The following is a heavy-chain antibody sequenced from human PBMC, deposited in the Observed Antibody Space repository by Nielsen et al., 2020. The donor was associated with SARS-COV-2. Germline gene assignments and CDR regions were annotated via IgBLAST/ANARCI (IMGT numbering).Heavy chain of an antibody. CDR2: INHSGST. CDR1: GGSFSGYY. CDR3: ARYYVSGMYGMDV. Sequence: SETLSLTCAVYGGSFSGYYWSWIRQPPGKGLEWIGEINHSGSTNYNPSLKSRVTISVDTSKNQFSLNLSSVTAADTAMYYCARYYVSGMYGMDVWGQGTTVTVSS. V-gene: IGHV4-34*01. J-gene: IGHJ6*02. D-gene: IGHD3-10*01.